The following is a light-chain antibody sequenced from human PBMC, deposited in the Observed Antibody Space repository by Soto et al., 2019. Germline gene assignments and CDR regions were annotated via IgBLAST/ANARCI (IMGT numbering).Light chain of an antibody. J-gene: IGKJ4*01. V-gene: IGKV1-5*03. Sequence: DIQMTQSPSTLSASVGDRVTITCRASQSISSWLAWYQQKPGKAPKRLIYKASSLESGVPSRFSGSGSGTEFTLTISSLQTDDFATYYSHQYSIFSLTFGGGTKVEI. CDR1: QSISSW. CDR3: HQYSIFSLT. CDR2: KAS.